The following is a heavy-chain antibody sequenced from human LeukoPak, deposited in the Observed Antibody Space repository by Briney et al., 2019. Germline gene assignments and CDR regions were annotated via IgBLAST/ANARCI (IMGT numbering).Heavy chain of an antibody. CDR1: GHTFTGYY. D-gene: IGHD6-13*01. J-gene: IGHJ5*02. CDR2: INPNSGGT. CDR3: ARSGAAGTVTADWFDP. V-gene: IGHV1-2*02. Sequence: ASVKVSCKASGHTFTGYYMHWVRQAPGQGLEWMGWINPNSGGTNYAQKFQGRVTMTRDTSISTAYMELSRLRSDDTAVYYCARSGAAGTVTADWFDPWGQGTLVTVSS.